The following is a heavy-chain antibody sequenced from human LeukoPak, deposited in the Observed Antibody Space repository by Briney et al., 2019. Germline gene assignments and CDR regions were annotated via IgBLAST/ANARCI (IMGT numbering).Heavy chain of an antibody. J-gene: IGHJ5*02. Sequence: GASVKVSCKASGYTFTSYDINWVRRATGQGLEWMGWMNPNSGNTGYAQKFQGRVTITRNTSISTAYMELSSLRSEDTAVYYCATVPSCLPLGYCTKGFDPWGQGTLVTVSS. V-gene: IGHV1-8*03. CDR2: MNPNSGNT. D-gene: IGHD2-8*01. CDR1: GYTFTSYD. CDR3: ATVPSCLPLGYCTKGFDP.